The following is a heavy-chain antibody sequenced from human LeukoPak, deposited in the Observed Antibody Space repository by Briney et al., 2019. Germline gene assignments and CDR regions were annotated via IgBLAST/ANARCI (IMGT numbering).Heavy chain of an antibody. CDR2: IIPIFGTA. CDR3: ARDDWSSTSCYPPRYYYMDV. CDR1: GGTFSSYA. Sequence: ASVKVSCKASGGTFSSYAISWVRQAPGQGLEWMGGIIPIFGTANYAQKFQGRVTITADESTSTAYMELSSLRSEDTAVYYCARDDWSSTSCYPPRYYYMDVWGKGTTVTVSS. D-gene: IGHD2-2*01. V-gene: IGHV1-69*13. J-gene: IGHJ6*03.